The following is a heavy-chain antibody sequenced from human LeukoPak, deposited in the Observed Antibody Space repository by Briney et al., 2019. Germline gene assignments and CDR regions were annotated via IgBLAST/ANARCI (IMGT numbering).Heavy chain of an antibody. Sequence: GASVKVSCKASGYTFTSYDINWVRQAPGQGLEWMGWMNPNSGNTGYAQKFQGRVTMTRNTSISTPYMELSSLRSEDTAVYYCARGRTVTTPLLYYYYYMDVWGKETTVTVSS. V-gene: IGHV1-8*01. J-gene: IGHJ6*03. D-gene: IGHD4-11*01. CDR2: MNPNSGNT. CDR3: ARGRTVTTPLLYYYYYMDV. CDR1: GYTFTSYD.